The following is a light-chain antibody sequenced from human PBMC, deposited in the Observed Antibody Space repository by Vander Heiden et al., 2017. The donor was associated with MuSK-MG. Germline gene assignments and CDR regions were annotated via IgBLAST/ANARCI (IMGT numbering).Light chain of an antibody. J-gene: IGLJ2*01. CDR3: SSSTSSSTLVV. V-gene: IGLV2-14*01. Sequence: QSALTQPASVSGSPGQSITISCTGTSSDVGGYNYVSWYQQHPGKAPKLMMYDVSNRPSGVSNRFSGSKSGNTASLTISGLQAEDEAEYYCSSSTSSSTLVVFGGGTKLTVL. CDR2: DVS. CDR1: SSDVGGYNY.